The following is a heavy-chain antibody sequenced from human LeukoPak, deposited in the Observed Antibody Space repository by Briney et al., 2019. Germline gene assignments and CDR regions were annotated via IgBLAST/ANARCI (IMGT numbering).Heavy chain of an antibody. CDR3: ARDYCDRTSCLPGFDY. D-gene: IGHD2-2*01. CDR2: ISYDGSNK. CDR1: GFTFSSYA. V-gene: IGHV3-30*04. Sequence: EGSLRLSCAASGFTFSSYAMHWVRQAPGKGLEWVAVISYDGSNKYYADSVKGRFTISRDNSKNTLFLQMNSLRAEDAAVYYCARDYCDRTSCLPGFDYWGQGTLVTVSS. J-gene: IGHJ4*02.